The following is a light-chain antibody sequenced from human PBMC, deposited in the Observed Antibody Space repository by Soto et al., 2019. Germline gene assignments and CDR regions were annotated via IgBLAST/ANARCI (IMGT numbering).Light chain of an antibody. J-gene: IGLJ1*01. Sequence: QSVLTQPRSVSGSPGQSVTISCTRSSIHISTYDYVSWYQQYPDKAPNLLVYDVDRRPSGVPDRFSGSKSGNTASLTISGLQIDDEADYFCCAYAGTYVFGSGTKVTVL. CDR2: DVD. CDR1: SIHISTYDY. CDR3: CAYAGTYV. V-gene: IGLV2-11*01.